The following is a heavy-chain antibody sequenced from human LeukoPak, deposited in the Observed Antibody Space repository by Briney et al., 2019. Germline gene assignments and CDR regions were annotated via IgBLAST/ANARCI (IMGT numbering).Heavy chain of an antibody. CDR3: TRTSLGGAWFDP. CDR2: IYYNGST. CDR1: GGSISSGDYY. D-gene: IGHD3-10*01. V-gene: IGHV4-30-4*08. Sequence: PSETLSLTCTVSGGSISSGDYYWSWIRQPPGKGLEWIGYIYYNGSTYYNPSLKSRVTISVDTSKNQFSLKLSSVTAADTAVYYCTRTSLGGAWFDPWGQGTQVTVSS. J-gene: IGHJ5*02.